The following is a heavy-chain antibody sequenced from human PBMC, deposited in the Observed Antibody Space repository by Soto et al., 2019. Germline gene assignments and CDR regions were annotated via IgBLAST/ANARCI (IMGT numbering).Heavy chain of an antibody. CDR2: IWYDGSNK. V-gene: IGHV3-33*01. J-gene: IGHJ4*02. D-gene: IGHD3-10*01. CDR1: GFTFSSYG. CDR3: AGARSGSYYIFGV. Sequence: GGSLRLSCAASGFTFSSYGMHWVRQAPGKGLEWVAVIWYDGSNKYYADSVKGRFTISRDNSKNTLYLQMNSLRAEDTAVYYCAGARSGSYYIFGVWGQGTLVTVSS.